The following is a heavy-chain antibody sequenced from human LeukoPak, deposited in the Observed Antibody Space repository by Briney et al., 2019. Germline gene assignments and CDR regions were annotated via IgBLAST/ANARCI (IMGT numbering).Heavy chain of an antibody. J-gene: IGHJ4*02. CDR3: ASDSEYCSSTSCYTGQIDY. CDR1: GHTFTSYY. Sequence: ASVKVSCKASGHTFTSYYMHWARQAPGQGLEWMGIINPSGGSTSYAQKFQGRVTMTRDTSTSTVCMELSSLRSEDTAVYYCASDSEYCSSTSCYTGQIDYWGQGTLVTVSS. V-gene: IGHV1-46*01. CDR2: INPSGGST. D-gene: IGHD2-2*02.